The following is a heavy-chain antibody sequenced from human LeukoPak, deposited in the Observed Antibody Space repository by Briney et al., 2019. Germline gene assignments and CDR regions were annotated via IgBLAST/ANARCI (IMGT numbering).Heavy chain of an antibody. CDR3: ARESFRMRESKTWFDP. D-gene: IGHD2-15*01. CDR2: ISSSSSYI. Sequence: GGSLRLSCVASGFTFSSYSMNWVRQAPGKGLEWVSSISSSSSYIYYADSVKGRFTISRDNAKNSLYLQMNSLRAEDTAVYYCARESFRMRESKTWFDPWGQGTLVTVSS. J-gene: IGHJ5*02. CDR1: GFTFSSYS. V-gene: IGHV3-21*01.